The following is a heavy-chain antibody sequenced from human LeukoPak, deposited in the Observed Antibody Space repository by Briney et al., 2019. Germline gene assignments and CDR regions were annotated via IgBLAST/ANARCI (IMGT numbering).Heavy chain of an antibody. D-gene: IGHD3-10*01. Sequence: PSETLSLTCAVYGGSFSGYYWSWIRQPPGKGLEWIGEINHSGSTNYNPSLKSRVTISVDTSKNQFSLKLSSVTAADTAVYYCARGRGTMVRGAPYYFDYWGQGTLVTVSS. J-gene: IGHJ4*02. V-gene: IGHV4-34*01. CDR3: ARGRGTMVRGAPYYFDY. CDR1: GGSFSGYY. CDR2: INHSGST.